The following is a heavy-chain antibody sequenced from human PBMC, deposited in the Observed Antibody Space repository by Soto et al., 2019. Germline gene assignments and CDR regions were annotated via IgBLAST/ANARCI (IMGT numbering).Heavy chain of an antibody. CDR3: AKGADIVLMVYASYYFDY. J-gene: IGHJ4*02. D-gene: IGHD2-8*01. V-gene: IGHV3-23*01. CDR1: GFTFSSYA. Sequence: GSLRLSCAASGFTFSSYAMSWVRQAPGKGLEWVSAISGSGGSTYYADSVKGRFTISRDNSKNTLYLQMNSLRAEDTAVYYCAKGADIVLMVYASYYFDYWGQGTLVTVSS. CDR2: ISGSGGST.